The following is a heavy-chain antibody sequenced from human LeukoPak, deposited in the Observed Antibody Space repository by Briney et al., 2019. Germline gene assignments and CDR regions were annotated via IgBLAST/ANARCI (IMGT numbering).Heavy chain of an antibody. CDR2: ISGSGGST. Sequence: GGSLRLSCAASGFTFSSYAMSWVRQAPGKGLEWVSAISGSGGSTYYADSVKGRFTISRDNSKNTLYLQMNSLRAEDTTVYYCAKGGNPFDAFDIWGQGTMVTVSS. V-gene: IGHV3-23*01. D-gene: IGHD4-23*01. J-gene: IGHJ3*02. CDR3: AKGGNPFDAFDI. CDR1: GFTFSSYA.